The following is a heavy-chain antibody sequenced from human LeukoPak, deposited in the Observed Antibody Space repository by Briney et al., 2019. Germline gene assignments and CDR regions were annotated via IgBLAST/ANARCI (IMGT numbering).Heavy chain of an antibody. Sequence: GGSLRLSCAASGFTFSSYSMNWVRQAPGKGLEWVSSFSSSSSYIYYADSVKGRFTISRDDAKNSLYLQMNSLRAEDTAVYYCARESIVVVPAAKYMDVWGKGTTVTVSS. D-gene: IGHD2-2*01. CDR2: FSSSSSYI. CDR1: GFTFSSYS. CDR3: ARESIVVVPAAKYMDV. V-gene: IGHV3-21*01. J-gene: IGHJ6*03.